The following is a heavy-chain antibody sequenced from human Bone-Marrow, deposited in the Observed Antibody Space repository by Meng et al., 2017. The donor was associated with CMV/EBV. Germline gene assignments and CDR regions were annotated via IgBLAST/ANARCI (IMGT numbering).Heavy chain of an antibody. CDR3: ARDSLETYYYDSSGYFTLDY. CDR2: IKQDGSEK. V-gene: IGHV3-7*01. CDR1: GFTFSSYW. Sequence: GGSLRLSCAASGFTFSSYWMTWVRQAPGKGLEWVANIKQDGSEKYYVDSVKGRFTMSRDNAKNSLYLQMNSLRAEDTAVYYCARDSLETYYYDSSGYFTLDYWGQGTLVTVSS. D-gene: IGHD3-22*01. J-gene: IGHJ4*02.